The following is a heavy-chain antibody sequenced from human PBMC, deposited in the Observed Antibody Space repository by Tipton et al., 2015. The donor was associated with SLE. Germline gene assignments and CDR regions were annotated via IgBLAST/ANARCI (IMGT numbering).Heavy chain of an antibody. Sequence: GLVKPSETLSLTCTVSGASISSYYWGWIRQSPGKGLEWIGYIFYRGDTNYNPSLRSRTTISVDTSKNQFSLRLSSVTAADTAVYYCARVRYPYYHEGSGYYGYFDYWGQGTLVTVSS. D-gene: IGHD3-22*01. J-gene: IGHJ4*02. CDR3: ARVRYPYYHEGSGYYGYFDY. CDR1: GASISSYY. CDR2: IFYRGDT. V-gene: IGHV4-59*01.